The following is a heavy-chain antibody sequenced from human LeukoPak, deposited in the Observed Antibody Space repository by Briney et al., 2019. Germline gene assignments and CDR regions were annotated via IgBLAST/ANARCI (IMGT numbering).Heavy chain of an antibody. J-gene: IGHJ5*02. D-gene: IGHD4-11*01. Sequence: SETLSLTCTVSGSSMNGFQWSWIRQPAGKGLEWIGRISTSGNINYTPSLKSRVTMSVDTSKNQLSLKLTSVTAADTAVYFCARGQSYRKSQNWFGPWGQGTLVTVSS. CDR3: ARGQSYRKSQNWFGP. CDR1: GSSMNGFQ. CDR2: ISTSGNI. V-gene: IGHV4-4*07.